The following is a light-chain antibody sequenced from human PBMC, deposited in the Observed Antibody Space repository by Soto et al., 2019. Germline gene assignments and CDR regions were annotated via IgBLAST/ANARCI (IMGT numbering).Light chain of an antibody. Sequence: QSVLTQPPSVSGAPGQRITISCTGSSSNIGADFDVYWYQQLPGAAPKLLIYGNTNRPSGVPDRFPGSKSGTSASLAITGLQAEEEADYYCQSYDRSLTGVFGTGTKATVL. J-gene: IGLJ1*01. V-gene: IGLV1-40*01. CDR1: SSNIGADFD. CDR2: GNT. CDR3: QSYDRSLTGV.